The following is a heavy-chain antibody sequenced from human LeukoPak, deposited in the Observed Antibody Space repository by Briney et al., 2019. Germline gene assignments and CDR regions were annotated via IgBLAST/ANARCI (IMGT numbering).Heavy chain of an antibody. V-gene: IGHV4-30-4*07. CDR3: ARRHSTSLHY. CDR2: IYYSGTT. D-gene: IGHD2-2*01. J-gene: IGHJ4*02. CDR1: GGSISSGGYS. Sequence: TSETLSLTCAVSGGSISSGGYSWSWIRQPPGKGLEWIGYIYYSGTTYYNPSLKSRVTISVDTSKNQFSLKLSSVTAADTAVYYCARRHSTSLHYWGQGTLVTVSS.